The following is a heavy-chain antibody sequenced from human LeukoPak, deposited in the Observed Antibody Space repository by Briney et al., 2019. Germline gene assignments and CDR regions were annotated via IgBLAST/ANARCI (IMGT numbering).Heavy chain of an antibody. Sequence: SETLSLTCTVSGCSVSSGSYYWSWIRQPPGKGLEWIGYIYYSGSTNYNPYLKSRVTISVDTSKTQFSLKLSSVTAAATAEYYCASIRVPAAINGFDYWGQGTLVTVSS. D-gene: IGHD2-2*01. CDR2: IYYSGST. V-gene: IGHV4-61*01. CDR3: ASIRVPAAINGFDY. J-gene: IGHJ4*02. CDR1: GCSVSSGSYY.